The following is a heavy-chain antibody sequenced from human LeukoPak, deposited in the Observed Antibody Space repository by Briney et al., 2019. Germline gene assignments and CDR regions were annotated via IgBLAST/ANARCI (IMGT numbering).Heavy chain of an antibody. J-gene: IGHJ6*02. V-gene: IGHV4-59*01. CDR3: ARDREVTMVRGVSYYYYGMDV. CDR2: IYYSGST. CDR1: GGSISSYY. D-gene: IGHD3-10*01. Sequence: SETLSLTCTVSGGSISSYYWSWIRQPPGKGLEWIGYIYYSGSTNYSPSLKSRVTISVDTSKNQFSLKLSSVTAADTAVYYCARDREVTMVRGVSYYYYGMDVWGQGTTVTVSS.